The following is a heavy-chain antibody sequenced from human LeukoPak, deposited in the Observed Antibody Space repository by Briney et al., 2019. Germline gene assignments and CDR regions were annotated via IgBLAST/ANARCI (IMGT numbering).Heavy chain of an antibody. V-gene: IGHV4-59*01. CDR3: ARGVGWYAY. J-gene: IGHJ4*02. CDR1: GGSMSNNY. CDR2: IYYTGST. D-gene: IGHD6-19*01. Sequence: SETLSLTCTVSGGSMSNNYWSWLRQPPGKGLEWIGYIYYTGSTNYNPSLKSRVTISVDTSKNQFSLKVSSVTAADTAVYYCARGVGWYAYWGQGSLVTVSS.